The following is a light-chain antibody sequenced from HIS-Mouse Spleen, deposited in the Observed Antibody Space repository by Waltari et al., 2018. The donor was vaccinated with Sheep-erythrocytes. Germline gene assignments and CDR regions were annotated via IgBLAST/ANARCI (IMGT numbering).Light chain of an antibody. V-gene: IGKV3-11*01. CDR1: PSVSSY. J-gene: IGKJ2*01. CDR2: DAS. CDR3: QQRSNWYT. Sequence: EIVLTQSQATLSLSPGERATLSCRASPSVSSYLAWYQQKPGQAPRLLIYDASNRATGIPARFSGSGSGTDFTLTISSLEPEDFAVYYCQQRSNWYTFGQGTKLEIK.